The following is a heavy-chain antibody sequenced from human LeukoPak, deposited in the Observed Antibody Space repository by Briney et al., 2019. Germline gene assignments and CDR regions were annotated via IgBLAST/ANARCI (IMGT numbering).Heavy chain of an antibody. V-gene: IGHV4-31*03. CDR1: GGSISSGGYY. D-gene: IGHD3-9*01. CDR3: ARSHYDILTGYSNWFDP. J-gene: IGHJ5*02. CDR2: IYYSGST. Sequence: PSQTLSLTCTVSGGSISSGGYYWSWIRQHPGKGLEWIGYIYYSGSTYYNPSLKSRVTISVDTSKNQFSLKLSSVTAADTAVYYCARSHYDILTGYSNWFDPWGQGTLVIVSS.